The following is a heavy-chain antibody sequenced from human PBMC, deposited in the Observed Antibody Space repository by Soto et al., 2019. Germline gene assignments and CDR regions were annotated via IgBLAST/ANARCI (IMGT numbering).Heavy chain of an antibody. CDR3: ARSDGAAAGTDYFDY. V-gene: IGHV3-21*01. CDR1: GFTFSSYS. CDR2: ISSSSSYI. J-gene: IGHJ4*02. Sequence: PGGSLRLSCAASGFTFSSYSKYWVRQAPGKGLELVSSISSSSSYIYYADSVKGRFTTTRDNAKNSLYLQMNSLRAEDTAVYYCARSDGAAAGTDYFDYWGQGTLVTVSS. D-gene: IGHD6-13*01.